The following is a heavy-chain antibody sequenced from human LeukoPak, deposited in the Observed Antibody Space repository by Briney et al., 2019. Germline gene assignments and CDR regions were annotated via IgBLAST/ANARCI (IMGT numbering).Heavy chain of an antibody. V-gene: IGHV3-21*01. D-gene: IGHD1-26*01. CDR3: ARRSAGSPPDY. CDR1: GFTFSSYS. Sequence: GGSLRLSCAASGFTFSSYSMNWVRQAPGKGLEWVSSISSSSSYIYYADSVKGRFTISRDNAKNSLYLQMNSLRAEDTAVYYCARRSAGSPPDYWGQGTLVTVSS. J-gene: IGHJ4*02. CDR2: ISSSSSYI.